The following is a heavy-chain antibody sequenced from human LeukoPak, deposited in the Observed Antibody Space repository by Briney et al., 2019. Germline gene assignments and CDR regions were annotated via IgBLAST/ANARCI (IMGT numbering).Heavy chain of an antibody. J-gene: IGHJ4*02. CDR2: IYYSGST. D-gene: IGHD2-21*02. CDR1: GGSISSYY. V-gene: IGHV4-59*01. Sequence: SETLSLTCTVSGGSISSYYWSWIRQSPGKGLEWIGYIYYSGSTNYNPSLKSRVTISVDTSKNQFSLKLSSVTAADTAVYYCARGSRGVTYDYWGQGTLVTVSS. CDR3: ARGSRGVTYDY.